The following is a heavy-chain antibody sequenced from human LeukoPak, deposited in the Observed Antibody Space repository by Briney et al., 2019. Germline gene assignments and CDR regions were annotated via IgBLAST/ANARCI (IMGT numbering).Heavy chain of an antibody. V-gene: IGHV3-23*01. CDR1: GFIFSSYD. CDR2: ISDGGIST. Sequence: GGSLRLSCAVSGFIFSSYDMSWVRRAPGKGLEWVSAISDGGISTYYADSVKGRFTISRDNSKNTVYLQMNSLRAEDTAVFYCVNHVNGEDYSCFDYWGQGTLVTVSS. CDR3: VNHVNGEDYSCFDY. D-gene: IGHD3-10*01. J-gene: IGHJ4*02.